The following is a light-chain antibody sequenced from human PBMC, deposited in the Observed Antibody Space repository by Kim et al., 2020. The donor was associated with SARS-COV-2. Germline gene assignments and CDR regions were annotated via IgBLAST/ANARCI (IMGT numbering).Light chain of an antibody. J-gene: IGLJ3*02. V-gene: IGLV3-9*01. Sequence: SYELTQPRSVSVALGQTATITCGGNNIGTKRVHWYQQKPGQAPVLVIFRNSDRPSGIPERFSGSNSGNTATLTISRAQAGDEADYHCQLWGSSTSWVFGG. CDR2: RNS. CDR3: QLWGSSTSWV. CDR1: NIGTKR.